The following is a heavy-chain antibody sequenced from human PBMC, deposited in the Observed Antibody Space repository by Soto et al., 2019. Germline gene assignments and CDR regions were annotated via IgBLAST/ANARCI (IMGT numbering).Heavy chain of an antibody. CDR1: GFTFSSYA. CDR3: AREKLGTLAY. Sequence: GGSLRLSCAASGFTFSSYAMTWVRQAPGKGLEWVSAITGGGGSTYYADSVKGRFTISRDNAKNSLYLQMNSLRAEDTAVYYCAREKLGTLAYWGQGTLVTVSS. CDR2: ITGGGGST. D-gene: IGHD1-1*01. J-gene: IGHJ4*02. V-gene: IGHV3-23*01.